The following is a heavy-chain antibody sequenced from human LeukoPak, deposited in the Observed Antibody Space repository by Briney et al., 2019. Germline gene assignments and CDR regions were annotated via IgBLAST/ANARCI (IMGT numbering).Heavy chain of an antibody. Sequence: VASVKVSCKASGYTFTNYYMHWVRQAPGQGLEWMGWINPNSGGTNSAQKFQGRVIMTRDTSISTAYMELRSLSSDDTAVYYCARGRQLHLGELFPFAEFFQPWGQGTLVTVFS. CDR3: ARGRQLHLGELFPFAEFFQP. V-gene: IGHV1-2*02. CDR2: INPNSGGT. J-gene: IGHJ1*01. D-gene: IGHD3-16*01. CDR1: GYTFTNYY.